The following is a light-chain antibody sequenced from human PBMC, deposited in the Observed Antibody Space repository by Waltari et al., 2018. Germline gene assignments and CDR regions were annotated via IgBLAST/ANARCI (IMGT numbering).Light chain of an antibody. CDR1: VLANNY. CDR3: YAAADNNLGV. J-gene: IGLJ2*01. V-gene: IGLV3-27*01. CDR2: RDT. Sequence: SFELTQTSSLSVSPGQTVRISCSGDVLANNYARWFQQKPGQAPVLLIFRDTERPSGIPERFSGSSSGTTATLIIRGAQVEDEGDYYCYAAADNNLGVFGGGTKVTVL.